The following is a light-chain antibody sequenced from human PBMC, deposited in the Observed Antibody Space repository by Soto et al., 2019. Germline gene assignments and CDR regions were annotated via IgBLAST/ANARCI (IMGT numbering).Light chain of an antibody. Sequence: QSVLTQPPSVSGAPGQRVTISCTGSSSNIGAGYDEHWYQQLPVTAPKLLIYGNSNRPSGVPDRFSGSKSGTSASLAITGLQAEDEADYYCQSYDSSMSAYCVFGGGTKLTVL. CDR3: QSYDSSMSAYCV. CDR2: GNS. J-gene: IGLJ3*02. CDR1: SSNIGAGYD. V-gene: IGLV1-40*01.